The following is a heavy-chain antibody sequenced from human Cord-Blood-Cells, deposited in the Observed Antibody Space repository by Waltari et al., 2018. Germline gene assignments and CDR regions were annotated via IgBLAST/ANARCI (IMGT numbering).Heavy chain of an antibody. D-gene: IGHD2-2*01. CDR3: ARGRVYCSSTSCYYYYGMDV. V-gene: IGHV4-34*01. J-gene: IGHJ6*02. CDR1: GGSFSGYY. CDR2: INHSGST. Sequence: QVQLQQWGAGLLKPSETLSLTCAVYGGSFSGYYWSWIRQPPGKGLEWIGEINHSGSTNYNPSLKSRVTISGDTSKNQFSLKLSSVTAADTAVYYCARGRVYCSSTSCYYYYGMDVWGQGTTVTVSS.